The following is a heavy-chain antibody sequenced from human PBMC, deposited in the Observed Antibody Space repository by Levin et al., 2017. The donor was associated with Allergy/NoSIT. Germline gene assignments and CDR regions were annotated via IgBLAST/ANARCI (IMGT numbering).Heavy chain of an antibody. J-gene: IGHJ4*02. D-gene: IGHD5-12*01. CDR1: GFTFSSYA. CDR3: ARRVMAAVATKYCDY. V-gene: IGHV3-23*01. CDR2: ISTGGDGT. Sequence: GGSLRLSCAASGFTFSSYAMGWVRQAPGKGLEWVSSISTGGDGTYYPDSVKGRFAISRDDSKNTLYLQMNSLRAEDTAIYYCARRVMAAVATKYCDYWGQGTLVTVSS.